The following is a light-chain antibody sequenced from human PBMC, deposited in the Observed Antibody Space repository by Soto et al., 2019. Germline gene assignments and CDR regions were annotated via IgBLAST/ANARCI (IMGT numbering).Light chain of an antibody. V-gene: IGKV1-9*01. Sequence: DIQLTQSPSLLSASVGDRVTITCLASHDISNYLAWYQQKPGKAPKLLIYAASTLQSGVPSSFSGSGSGTEFTLTISSLQPEDFATYYCQQLNSYPITFGQGTRLEIK. J-gene: IGKJ5*01. CDR1: HDISNY. CDR2: AAS. CDR3: QQLNSYPIT.